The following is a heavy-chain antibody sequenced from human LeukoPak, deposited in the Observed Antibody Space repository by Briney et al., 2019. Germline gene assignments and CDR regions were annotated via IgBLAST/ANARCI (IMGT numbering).Heavy chain of an antibody. J-gene: IGHJ4*02. V-gene: IGHV4-31*03. CDR2: IYYSGST. Sequence: PSQTLSLTCTVSGGSISSGGYYWSWTRQHPGKGLEWIGYIYYSGSTYYNPSLKSRVTISVDTSKNQFSLKLSSVTAADTAVYYCARETGAAYGDYWFDYWGQGTLVTVSS. CDR3: ARETGAAYGDYWFDY. CDR1: GGSISSGGYY. D-gene: IGHD4-17*01.